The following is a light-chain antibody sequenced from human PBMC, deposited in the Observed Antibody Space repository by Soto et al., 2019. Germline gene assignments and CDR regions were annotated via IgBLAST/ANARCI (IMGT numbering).Light chain of an antibody. Sequence: EIVLTQSPGTLSLSPGERATLSCRASQSVRSSYLACNHQKPARAPRLLIYGASSRATGIPDRFSGSGSGTDFTLTISRLEPEDFAVYYCQQYGSSPRTFGQGTKVEIK. J-gene: IGKJ1*01. CDR3: QQYGSSPRT. V-gene: IGKV3-20*01. CDR2: GAS. CDR1: QSVRSSY.